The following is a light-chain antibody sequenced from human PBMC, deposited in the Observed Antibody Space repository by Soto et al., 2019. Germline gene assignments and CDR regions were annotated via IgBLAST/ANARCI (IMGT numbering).Light chain of an antibody. V-gene: IGKV3-11*01. J-gene: IGKJ5*01. CDR1: QSVSSY. Sequence: IDLTHSPTTLSLSPEERATLSCRASQSVSSYLAWYQQKPGQAPRLLIYDASNRATGIPARFSGSGSGTDFTLTISSLEPEDFAVYYCQQRSNWPPRVTFGQGTRLEIK. CDR3: QQRSNWPPRVT. CDR2: DAS.